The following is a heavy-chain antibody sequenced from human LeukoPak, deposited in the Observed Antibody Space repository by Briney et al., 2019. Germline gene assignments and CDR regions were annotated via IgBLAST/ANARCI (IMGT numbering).Heavy chain of an antibody. CDR3: ARLRVTTVTTFDY. Sequence: SETLSLTCTVSGGSISSSSYYWGWIRQPPGKGLEWIGSIYYSGSTYYNPSLKSRVTISVDTSKNQFCLELSSVTAADTAVYYCARLRVTTVTTFDYWGQGTLVTVSS. V-gene: IGHV4-39*01. CDR1: GGSISSSSYY. D-gene: IGHD4-17*01. J-gene: IGHJ4*02. CDR2: IYYSGST.